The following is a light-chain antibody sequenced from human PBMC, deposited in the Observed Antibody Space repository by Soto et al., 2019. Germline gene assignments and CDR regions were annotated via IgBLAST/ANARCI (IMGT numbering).Light chain of an antibody. CDR1: QSVSSSY. Sequence: EIVLTQSPGTLSLSPGERATLSCRASQSVSSSYVSWYKHKPGQAPRLLIDVASSRATGIPDRFSGSGSGTDFTLTISSLEPEYFAVYYCQQYGSSPFYFGPGTKVYIK. V-gene: IGKV3-20*01. J-gene: IGKJ3*01. CDR3: QQYGSSPFY. CDR2: VAS.